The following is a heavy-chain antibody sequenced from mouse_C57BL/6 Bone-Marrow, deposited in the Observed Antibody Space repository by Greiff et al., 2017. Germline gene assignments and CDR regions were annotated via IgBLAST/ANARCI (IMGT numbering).Heavy chain of an antibody. J-gene: IGHJ4*01. CDR2: IDPSDSET. Sequence: QVQLQQPGAELVRPGSSVKLSCKASGYTFTSYWMHWVKQRPIQGLEWIGNIDPSDSETHYNQKFKDKATVTVDKSSSTAYMQLSSLTSEDSAVYYCARGDGYYVGYAMDCWGQGTSVTVSS. CDR1: GYTFTSYW. V-gene: IGHV1-52*01. CDR3: ARGDGYYVGYAMDC. D-gene: IGHD2-3*01.